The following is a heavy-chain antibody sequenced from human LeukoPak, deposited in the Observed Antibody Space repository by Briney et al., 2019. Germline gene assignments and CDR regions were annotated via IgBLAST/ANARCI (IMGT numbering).Heavy chain of an antibody. CDR3: ASRAVAGSEFDY. J-gene: IGHJ4*02. CDR1: GVSISSSSDC. V-gene: IGHV4-39*07. CDR2: MYYSGSN. Sequence: SETLSLTCTVSGVSISSSSDCWGWLRQARGKGLEWIGRMYYSGSNYDKPSGKSQVTTTVDTSKTQFSLKLSSVTAADTAVYYCASRAVAGSEFDYWGQGTLVTVSS. D-gene: IGHD1-14*01.